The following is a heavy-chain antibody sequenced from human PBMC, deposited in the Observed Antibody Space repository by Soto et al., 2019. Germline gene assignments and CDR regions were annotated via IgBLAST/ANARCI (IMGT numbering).Heavy chain of an antibody. J-gene: IGHJ2*01. V-gene: IGHV3-30-3*01. D-gene: IGHD5-18*01. Sequence: QVQLVESGGGVVQPGRSLRLSCAASGFTFSSYAMDWVRQAPGKGLEWVAVISYDGSNKYYADSVKGRFTISRDNSKNTLYLRVNSLRAEDTAVYYCARDPLWGTAMVLWYFDLWGRVTLVTVSS. CDR3: ARDPLWGTAMVLWYFDL. CDR1: GFTFSSYA. CDR2: ISYDGSNK.